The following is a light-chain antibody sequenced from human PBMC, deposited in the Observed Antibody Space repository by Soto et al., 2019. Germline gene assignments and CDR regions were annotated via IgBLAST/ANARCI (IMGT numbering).Light chain of an antibody. CDR3: QQYGRSPWT. V-gene: IGKV3-20*01. CDR1: QSVSSY. CDR2: DTS. Sequence: EIVLTQSPATLSLSRGEGATLSCRASQSVSSYLAWYQQKPGQAPRLLIYDTSNRATGIPDRFSGSGSGTDFTLTISRLEPEDFAVYYCQQYGRSPWTFGQGTKVDIK. J-gene: IGKJ1*01.